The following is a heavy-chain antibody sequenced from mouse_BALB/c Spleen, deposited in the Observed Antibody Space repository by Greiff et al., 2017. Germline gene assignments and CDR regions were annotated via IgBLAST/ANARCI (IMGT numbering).Heavy chain of an antibody. CDR2: IWAGGST. J-gene: IGHJ3*01. CDR3: ARDEALSGWLLSFAY. V-gene: IGHV2-9*02. CDR1: GFSLTSYG. Sequence: VKLMESGPGLVAPSQSLSITCTVSGFSLTSYGVHWVRQPPGKGLEWLGVIWAGGSTNYNSALMFRLSISKDNSKSQVFLKMNSLQTDDTAMYYCARDEALSGWLLSFAYWGQGTLVTVSA. D-gene: IGHD2-3*01.